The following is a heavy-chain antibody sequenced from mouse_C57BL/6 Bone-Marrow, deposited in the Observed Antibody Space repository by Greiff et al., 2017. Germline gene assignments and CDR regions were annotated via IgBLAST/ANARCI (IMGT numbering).Heavy chain of an antibody. CDR1: GYTFTSYW. J-gene: IGHJ2*01. V-gene: IGHV1-53*01. Sequence: QVQLKQSGTELVKPGASVKLSCKASGYTFTSYWMHWVKQRPGQGLEWIGNINPSNGGTNYNEKFKSKATLTVDKSSSTAYMQLSSLTSEDSAVYYCARSGITTVVADYWGQGTTLTVSS. CDR3: ARSGITTVVADY. D-gene: IGHD1-1*01. CDR2: INPSNGGT.